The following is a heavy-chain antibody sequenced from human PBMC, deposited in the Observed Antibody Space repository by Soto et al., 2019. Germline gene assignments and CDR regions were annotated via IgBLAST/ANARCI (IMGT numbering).Heavy chain of an antibody. V-gene: IGHV4-34*01. CDR3: ARLGSIAARY. CDR1: GGSFSGYY. CDR2: INHSGST. Sequence: QVQLQQWGAGLLKPSETLSLTCAVYGGSFSGYYWSWIRQPPGKGLEWIGEINHSGSTNYNPSLTSRVTIAVDTSKTQFSLKLSSVTAAATAVYYCARLGSIAARYWGQGTLVTVSS. D-gene: IGHD6-6*01. J-gene: IGHJ4*02.